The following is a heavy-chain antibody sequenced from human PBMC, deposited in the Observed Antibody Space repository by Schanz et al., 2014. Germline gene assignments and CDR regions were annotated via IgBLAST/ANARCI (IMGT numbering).Heavy chain of an antibody. CDR2: ISGSSRTI. D-gene: IGHD1-26*01. J-gene: IGHJ4*02. V-gene: IGHV3-48*01. Sequence: EVQLLESGGGLVQPGGSLRLSCAASGFTFSSYAMNWVRQAPGKGLEWVSYISGSSRTIYYADSMKGRFTVSRDNAENALYLQMNSLRAEDSGLNFCARGGSGSHYRLDYWGQGTLVTVSS. CDR1: GFTFSSYA. CDR3: ARGGSGSHYRLDY.